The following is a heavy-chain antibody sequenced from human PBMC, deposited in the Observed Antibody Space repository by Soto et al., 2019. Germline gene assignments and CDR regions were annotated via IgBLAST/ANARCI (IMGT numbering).Heavy chain of an antibody. J-gene: IGHJ5*02. V-gene: IGHV4-30-4*01. D-gene: IGHD1-26*01. CDR3: ARLYQWELLLGNWFDP. CDR1: GGSISRGDYY. CDR2: IYYSGST. Sequence: SETLSLTCTLSGGSISRGDYYWSWIRQPTGKGLEWIGYIYYSGSTYYNTSLKSRVTISVDTSKNQFSLKLSSVTAADTALYYCARLYQWELLLGNWFDPWGHGNLVTVSA.